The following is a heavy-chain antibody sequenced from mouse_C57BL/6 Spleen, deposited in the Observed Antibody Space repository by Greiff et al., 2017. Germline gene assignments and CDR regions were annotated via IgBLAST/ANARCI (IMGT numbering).Heavy chain of an antibody. CDR2: IRSKSNNYAT. CDR1: GFSFNTYA. J-gene: IGHJ1*03. Sequence: EVQLVESGGGLVQPKGSLKLSCAASGFSFNTYAMNWVRQAPGKGLEWVARIRSKSNNYATYYADSVKDRFTISRDDSESMLYLQMNNLKTEDTAMYYCVRPSHGYDWYFDVWGTGTTVTVSS. V-gene: IGHV10-1*01. D-gene: IGHD2-2*01. CDR3: VRPSHGYDWYFDV.